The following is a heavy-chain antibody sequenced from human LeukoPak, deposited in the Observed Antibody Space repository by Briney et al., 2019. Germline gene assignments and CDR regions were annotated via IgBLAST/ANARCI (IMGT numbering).Heavy chain of an antibody. J-gene: IGHJ4*02. V-gene: IGHV3-48*02. D-gene: IGHD3-10*01. CDR2: ISSSSSTI. CDR3: AREGYYYGAGSYYPFDY. CDR1: GFTFSPYS. Sequence: GGSLRLSCAASGFTFSPYSVTWVRQAPGKGLEWLSYISSSSSTIYYADSVKGRFTISRDNAENSLYLQMNSLRDEDTAVYYCAREGYYYGAGSYYPFDYWGQGTLVTVSS.